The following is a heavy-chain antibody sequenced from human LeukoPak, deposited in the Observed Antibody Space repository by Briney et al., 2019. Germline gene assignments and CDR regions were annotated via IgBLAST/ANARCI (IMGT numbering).Heavy chain of an antibody. J-gene: IGHJ4*02. CDR3: AKELDTMFFDY. V-gene: IGHV3-43*01. CDR1: GFNFDRYT. D-gene: IGHD3-10*02. Sequence: GGSLRLSCATSGFNFDRYTIHWVRQAPGKGLEWVSLAGWAGGTTFYSDSVRGRFTISRDSGRKSVYLQMNSLTTDDTAFYFCAKELDTMFFDYWGQGALVTVST. CDR2: AGWAGGTT.